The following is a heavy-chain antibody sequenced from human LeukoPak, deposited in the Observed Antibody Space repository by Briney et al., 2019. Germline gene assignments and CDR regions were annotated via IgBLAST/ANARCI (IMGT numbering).Heavy chain of an antibody. CDR2: IPSDDNPT. CDR3: ARDHYYKIDY. D-gene: IGHD3-22*01. CDR1: GFIFSNFV. J-gene: IGHJ4*02. V-gene: IGHV3-74*01. Sequence: GGSLRRSCSASGFIFSNFVMHWVRQAPGKGLVWVARIPSDDNPTNYADSVQGRFTISRDNAKNTLYLHMNDLRVEDTAVYFCARDHYYKIDYWGQETPVTVSS.